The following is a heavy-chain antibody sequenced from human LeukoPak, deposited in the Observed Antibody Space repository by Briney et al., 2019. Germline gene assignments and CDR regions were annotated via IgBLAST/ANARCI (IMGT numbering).Heavy chain of an antibody. Sequence: GRSLRLSCAASGFTFSSYWMHWVRQAPGKGLVWVSYINKDGSITSYADSVKGRFTISRDNAKNTLYLQMNSLRAEDTAVYYCARDVRYGSVDWGQGTLATVS. J-gene: IGHJ4*02. D-gene: IGHD6-19*01. CDR1: GFTFSSYW. CDR3: ARDVRYGSVD. CDR2: INKDGSIT. V-gene: IGHV3-74*01.